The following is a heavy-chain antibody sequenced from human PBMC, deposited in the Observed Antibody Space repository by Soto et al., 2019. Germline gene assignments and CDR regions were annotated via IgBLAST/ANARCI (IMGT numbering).Heavy chain of an antibody. CDR1: GFAVSNAW. V-gene: IGHV3-15*07. D-gene: IGHD3-16*01. CDR3: TTDSNRIMLEVGFDS. CDR2: IKSKALGGTT. Sequence: LRLSCAGSGFAVSNAWINWVRQAPGKGLEWVGRIKSKALGGTTDFAAPGRGRFAITRDDSRNMAYMQMNSLNAEDTAVYYCTTDSNRIMLEVGFDSWGNGTLVPVHS. J-gene: IGHJ4*01.